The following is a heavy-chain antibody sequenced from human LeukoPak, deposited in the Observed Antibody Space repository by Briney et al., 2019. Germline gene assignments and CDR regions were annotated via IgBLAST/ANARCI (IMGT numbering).Heavy chain of an antibody. CDR1: GFTFSSYA. CDR3: AKGSCGGDCYSLLNYFDY. D-gene: IGHD2-21*02. V-gene: IGHV3-23*01. CDR2: ISGSGGST. Sequence: GGSLRLSCAASGFTFSSYAMSWVRQAPGKGLEWVSAISGSGGSTYYADSVKGRFTISRDNAKNSLYLQMNSLRAEDTALYYCAKGSCGGDCYSLLNYFDYWGQGTLVTVSS. J-gene: IGHJ4*02.